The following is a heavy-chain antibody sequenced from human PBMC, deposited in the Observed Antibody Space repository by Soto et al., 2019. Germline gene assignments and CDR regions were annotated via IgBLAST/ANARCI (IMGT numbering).Heavy chain of an antibody. CDR2: IYTSGST. Sequence: ASETLSLTCTVSGGSISSYYWSWIRQPAGKGLEWIGRIYTSGSTNYNPSLKSRVTMSVDTSKNQFSLKLSSVTAADTAVYYCARDINKQRLDPGWFDPWGQGTLVTVSS. J-gene: IGHJ5*02. V-gene: IGHV4-4*07. CDR3: ARDINKQRLDPGWFDP. D-gene: IGHD6-25*01. CDR1: GGSISSYY.